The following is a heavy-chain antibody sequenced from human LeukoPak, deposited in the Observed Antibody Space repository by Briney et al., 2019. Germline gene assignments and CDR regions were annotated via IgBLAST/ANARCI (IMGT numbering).Heavy chain of an antibody. V-gene: IGHV4-59*13. J-gene: IGHJ3*01. CDR2: IYYSGIT. CDR1: GGSISDYY. CDR3: ARVPQLVNFGEPHDAFDV. D-gene: IGHD3-10*01. Sequence: SETLSLTCSVSGGSISDYYWSWIRQPPGKGLEWIGQIYYSGITNYNSSLKSRATMSVDTSKNQFSLRLNSVTTADTAVYYCARVPQLVNFGEPHDAFDVWGQGTVVTVSS.